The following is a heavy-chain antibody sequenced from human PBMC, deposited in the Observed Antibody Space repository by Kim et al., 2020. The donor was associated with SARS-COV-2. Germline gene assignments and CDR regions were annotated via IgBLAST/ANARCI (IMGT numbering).Heavy chain of an antibody. CDR3: ARDGGDYGDYRGLDY. Sequence: PSLKGRVPISLDTSKNQFSLKMTSVTAADTAVYYCARDGGDYGDYRGLDYWGQGTLVTVSS. D-gene: IGHD4-17*01. V-gene: IGHV4-59*01. J-gene: IGHJ4*02.